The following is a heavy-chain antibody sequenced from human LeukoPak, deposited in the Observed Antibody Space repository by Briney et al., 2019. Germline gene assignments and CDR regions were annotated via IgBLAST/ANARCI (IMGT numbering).Heavy chain of an antibody. J-gene: IGHJ4*02. Sequence: ASVKVSCKASGGTFSSYAISWVRQAPGQGLEWMGRIIPILGIANYAQKFQGRVTITADKSTSTAYMELSSLRSEDTAVYYCARDSGYSYGSPLYYFDYWGQGTLVTVSS. D-gene: IGHD5-18*01. CDR3: ARDSGYSYGSPLYYFDY. V-gene: IGHV1-69*04. CDR1: GGTFSSYA. CDR2: IIPILGIA.